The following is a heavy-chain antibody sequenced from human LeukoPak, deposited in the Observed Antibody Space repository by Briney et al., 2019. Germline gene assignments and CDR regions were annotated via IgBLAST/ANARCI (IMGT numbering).Heavy chain of an antibody. J-gene: IGHJ4*02. V-gene: IGHV4-39*01. CDR3: ASDHSGWLGLGY. Sequence: SETLSLTCIVSGVTITTTDHFWGWIRQPPGKGLEWMGNIYHTGSSYYNPSLKSRVTISVDTSKSQFSLRLSSVTATDTGVYYCASDHSGWLGLGYWGQGTLVSVSS. CDR1: GVTITTTDHF. CDR2: IYHTGSS. D-gene: IGHD6-19*01.